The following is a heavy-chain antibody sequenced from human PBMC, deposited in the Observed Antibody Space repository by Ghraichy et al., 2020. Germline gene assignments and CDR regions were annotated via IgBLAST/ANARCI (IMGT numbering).Heavy chain of an antibody. CDR3: ARGGYNYASNPSDY. D-gene: IGHD5-18*01. V-gene: IGHV3-7*04. Sequence: GGSLRLSCVASGFTFSSYYMTWVRQVPGKGLEWVANIKHDRSEKYYADSVKGRFTISRDNSKNSVYLQMNSLRPDDTALYYCARGGYNYASNPSDYWGQGTLVTVSS. CDR2: IKHDRSEK. CDR1: GFTFSSYY. J-gene: IGHJ4*02.